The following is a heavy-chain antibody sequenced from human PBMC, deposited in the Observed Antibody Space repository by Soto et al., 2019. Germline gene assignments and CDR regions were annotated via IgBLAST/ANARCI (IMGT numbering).Heavy chain of an antibody. CDR2: INPNTGVT. V-gene: IGHV1-2*04. J-gene: IGHJ6*02. D-gene: IGHD2-15*01. Sequence: QAQLVQSGADVKKPGASVKVSCKASGYSFTDHYMHWVRQAPGQGLEWLGWINPNTGVTHFAQKFQGWVTMTRDTSINTAYMELTRLKSDDTAFYYCVRSPDKFRYGLDVWGQGTTVTVSS. CDR1: GYSFTDHY. CDR3: VRSPDKFRYGLDV.